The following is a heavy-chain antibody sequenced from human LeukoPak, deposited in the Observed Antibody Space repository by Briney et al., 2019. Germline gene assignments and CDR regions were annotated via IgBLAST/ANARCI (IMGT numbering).Heavy chain of an antibody. Sequence: GGSLRLSCAASGFTFSDFYMTWIRQAPGKGLELLSYISGSAHDVNYIDSVRGRFTISRDNAKNSLYLHMNSLTVKDTAVYYCSRDPRHNDYWGQGTLVTVSS. J-gene: IGHJ4*02. V-gene: IGHV3-11*01. CDR3: SRDPRHNDY. CDR2: ISGSAHDV. CDR1: GFTFSDFY.